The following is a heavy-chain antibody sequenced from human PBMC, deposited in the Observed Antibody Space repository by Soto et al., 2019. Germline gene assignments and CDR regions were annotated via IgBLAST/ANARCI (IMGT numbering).Heavy chain of an antibody. CDR3: ARDLGSWLQEIHNWEYGMDV. CDR1: GGSISSSNW. J-gene: IGHJ6*02. V-gene: IGHV4-4*02. CDR2: IYHSGST. Sequence: QVQLQESGPGLVKPSGTLSLTCAVSGGSISSSNWWSWVRQPPGKGLEWIGEIYHSGSTNYNPSLKRRGPIPVAKSQTQSALKLSSVTAADTAVYYCARDLGSWLQEIHNWEYGMDVWGQGTTVTVSS. D-gene: IGHD1-1*01.